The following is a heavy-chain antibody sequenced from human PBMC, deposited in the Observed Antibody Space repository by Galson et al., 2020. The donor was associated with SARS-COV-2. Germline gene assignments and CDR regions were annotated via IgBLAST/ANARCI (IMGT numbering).Heavy chain of an antibody. J-gene: IGHJ3*02. CDR3: ASTAYPLHWTAFDI. Sequence: TGGSLRLSCAASGFTFSSYAMHWVRQAPGKGLEWVAVISYDGSNKYYADSVKGRFTISRDNSKNTLYLQMNSLRAEDTAVYYCASTAYPLHWTAFDIWGQGTMVTVSS. CDR2: ISYDGSNK. D-gene: IGHD3-3*01. V-gene: IGHV3-30-3*01. CDR1: GFTFSSYA.